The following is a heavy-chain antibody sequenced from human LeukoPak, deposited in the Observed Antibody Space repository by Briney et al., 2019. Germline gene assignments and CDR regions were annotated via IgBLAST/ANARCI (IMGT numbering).Heavy chain of an antibody. J-gene: IGHJ4*02. Sequence: PGGSLRLSCAASGFTFSSYEMNWVRQAPGKGLEWVSYISSSGSTIYYADSVKGRFTISRDNAKNSLYLQMNSLRAEDTAVYYCARGGPMIVAQPPNYWGQGTLVTVSS. V-gene: IGHV3-48*03. CDR2: ISSSGSTI. D-gene: IGHD3-22*01. CDR3: ARGGPMIVAQPPNY. CDR1: GFTFSSYE.